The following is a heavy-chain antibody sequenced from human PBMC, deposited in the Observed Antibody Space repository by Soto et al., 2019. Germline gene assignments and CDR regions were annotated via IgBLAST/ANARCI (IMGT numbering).Heavy chain of an antibody. CDR1: GFTFSSYG. Sequence: GGSLRLSCAASGFTFSSYGMHWVRQAPGKGLEWVAVIWYDGSNKYYADSVKGRFTISRDNSKNTLYLQMNSLRAEDTAVYYCARDSFYYYDSSGSYGMDVWGQGTTVTVSS. V-gene: IGHV3-33*01. CDR2: IWYDGSNK. D-gene: IGHD3-22*01. J-gene: IGHJ6*02. CDR3: ARDSFYYYDSSGSYGMDV.